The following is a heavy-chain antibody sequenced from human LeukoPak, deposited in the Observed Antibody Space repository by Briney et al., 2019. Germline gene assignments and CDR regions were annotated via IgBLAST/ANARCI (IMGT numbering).Heavy chain of an antibody. CDR3: ARDRYSTSLDAFDI. D-gene: IGHD6-13*01. CDR2: ISPSSSYI. J-gene: IGHJ3*02. V-gene: IGHV3-21*01. CDR1: GFTFSTYN. Sequence: PGGSLRLSCAASGFTFSTYNINWVRQAPGKGPEWVSSISPSSSYIYYADSVKGQFTISRDNAKNSLYLQMNSLRAEDTAVYYCARDRYSTSLDAFDIWGQGTMVTVSS.